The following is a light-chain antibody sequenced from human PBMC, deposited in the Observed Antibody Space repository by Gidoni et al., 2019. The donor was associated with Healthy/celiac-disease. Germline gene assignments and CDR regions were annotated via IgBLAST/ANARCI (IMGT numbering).Light chain of an antibody. Sequence: QSALTQPASVSGSPGQSITISCTGTSSDVGSYNLFSWYQQHPGKAPKLMIYEGSKRASGVSNRFSGSKSGNTASLTISGLQAEDEADYYCCSYAGSSTFGSWVFGGGTKLTVL. CDR3: CSYAGSSTFGSWV. CDR2: EGS. V-gene: IGLV2-23*03. J-gene: IGLJ3*02. CDR1: SSDVGSYNL.